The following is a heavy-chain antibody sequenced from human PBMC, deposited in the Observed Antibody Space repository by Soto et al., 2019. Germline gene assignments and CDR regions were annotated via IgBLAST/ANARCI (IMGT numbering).Heavy chain of an antibody. V-gene: IGHV3-30-3*01. J-gene: IGHJ6*02. D-gene: IGHD3-3*01. CDR3: ARETYYDFWSGPYYGMDV. CDR1: GFTFSSYA. Sequence: QVQLVESGGGVVQPGRSLRLSCAASGFTFSSYAMHWVRQAPGKGLEWVAVISYDGSNKYYADSVKGRFTISRDNSKNTLYLQMNSLTAEDTAVYYCARETYYDFWSGPYYGMDVWGQGTTVTVSS. CDR2: ISYDGSNK.